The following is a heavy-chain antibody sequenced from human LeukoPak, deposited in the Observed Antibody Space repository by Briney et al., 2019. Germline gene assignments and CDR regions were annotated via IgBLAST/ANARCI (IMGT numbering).Heavy chain of an antibody. CDR1: GFTFSSYS. V-gene: IGHV3-21*01. CDR3: ARGRVAAMGWFDP. J-gene: IGHJ5*02. CDR2: ISSSSSYI. Sequence: GGSLRLSCAASGFTFSSYSMNWVRQAPGKGLEWVSSISSSSSYIYYADSVKGRFTISRDNAKNSLYLQMNSLRAEDTAVYYYARGRVAAMGWFDPWGQGTLVTVSS. D-gene: IGHD2-2*01.